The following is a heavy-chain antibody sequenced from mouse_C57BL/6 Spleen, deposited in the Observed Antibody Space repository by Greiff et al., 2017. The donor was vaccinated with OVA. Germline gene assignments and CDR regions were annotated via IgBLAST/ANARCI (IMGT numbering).Heavy chain of an antibody. J-gene: IGHJ4*01. D-gene: IGHD1-1*01. CDR3: ARRDYYYCSSSYAMDY. Sequence: EVKLQESGPVLVKPGASVKMSCKASGYTFTDYYMNWVKQSHGKSLEWIGVINPYNGGTSYNQKFKGKATLTVDKSSSTAYMELNSLTSEDSAVYYCARRDYYYCSSSYAMDYGGQGTSVTVPS. V-gene: IGHV1-19*01. CDR1: GYTFTDYY. CDR2: INPYNGGT.